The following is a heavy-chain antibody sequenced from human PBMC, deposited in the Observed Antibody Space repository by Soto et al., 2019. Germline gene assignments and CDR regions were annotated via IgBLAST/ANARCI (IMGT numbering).Heavy chain of an antibody. CDR1: GGSISCYY. Sequence: SETLSLTCTVSGGSISCYYRRWIPPPPGEGLEWIGYIYYSGSTKYNPSLKSRVTISVDTSKNRFSLKLTSVTAADTAIYYCARGVPATPLSGSSYFDPWGQGILVTVSS. J-gene: IGHJ5*02. CDR2: IYYSGST. D-gene: IGHD2-21*02. V-gene: IGHV4-59*12. CDR3: ARGVPATPLSGSSYFDP.